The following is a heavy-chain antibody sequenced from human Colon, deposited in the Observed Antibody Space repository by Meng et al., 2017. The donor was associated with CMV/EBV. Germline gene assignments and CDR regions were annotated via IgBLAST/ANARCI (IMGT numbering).Heavy chain of an antibody. Sequence: FPRYGISWGRQAPGQGLEWMGWISAYNGNTNYAQKLQGRVTMTTDTSTSTAYMELRSLRSDDTAVYYCARRVSYDFWSGYPSNWFDPWGQGTLVTVSS. J-gene: IGHJ5*02. V-gene: IGHV1-18*01. CDR2: ISAYNGNT. D-gene: IGHD3-3*01. CDR3: ARRVSYDFWSGYPSNWFDP. CDR1: FPRYG.